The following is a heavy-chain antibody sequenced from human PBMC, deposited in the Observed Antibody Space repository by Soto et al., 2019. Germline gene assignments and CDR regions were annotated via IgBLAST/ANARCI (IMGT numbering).Heavy chain of an antibody. CDR1: GFTFSGAA. CDR2: IRSKANNYAT. D-gene: IGHD6-6*01. J-gene: IGHJ4*02. CDR3: TRPGISSSDY. V-gene: IGHV3-73*01. Sequence: PGGSLRLSCAASGFTFSGAAMYWVRQASGKGREWVGRIRSKANNYATAYAASVKGRFTISRDDSKNTAYLQMNSLKTEDTAVYYCTRPGISSSDYWGQGTLVTACS.